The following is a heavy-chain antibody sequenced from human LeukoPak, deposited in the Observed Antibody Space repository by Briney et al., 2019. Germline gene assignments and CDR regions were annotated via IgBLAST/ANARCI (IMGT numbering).Heavy chain of an antibody. CDR3: ARESGSVTSEVDFDY. V-gene: IGHV3-7*01. D-gene: IGHD4-17*01. CDR1: GFTFSRYW. CDR2: IKQDGGEI. J-gene: IGHJ4*02. Sequence: GGSLRLSCAASGFTFSRYWMSWVRQAPGKGLEWVANIKQDGGEIYYVDSVKGRFTISRDNAKNSLYLQMNSLRAEDTAVYYCARESGSVTSEVDFDYWGQGTLVTVSS.